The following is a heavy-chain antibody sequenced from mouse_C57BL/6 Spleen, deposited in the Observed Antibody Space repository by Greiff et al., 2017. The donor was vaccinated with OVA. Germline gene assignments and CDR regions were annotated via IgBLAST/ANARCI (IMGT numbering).Heavy chain of an antibody. CDR2: IDPSDSYT. CDR1: GYTFTSYW. V-gene: IGHV1-50*01. J-gene: IGHJ3*01. CDR3: ARRGITTVVAPFAY. Sequence: QVQLKQPGAELVKPGASVKLSCKASGYTFTSYWMQWVKQRPGQGLEWIGEIDPSDSYTNYNQKFKGKATLTVDTSSSTAYMQLSSLTSEDSAVYYCARRGITTVVAPFAYWGQGTLVTVSA. D-gene: IGHD1-1*01.